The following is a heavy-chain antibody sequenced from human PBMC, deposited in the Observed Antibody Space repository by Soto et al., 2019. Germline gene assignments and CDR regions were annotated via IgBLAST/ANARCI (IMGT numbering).Heavy chain of an antibody. CDR3: ARREIQGPIDY. Sequence: QVQLQESGPGLVKPSDTLSLTCAVSGYSISSSNWWGWIRQPPGKGLEWIGYIYYSGTTYYNPSLKSRVSMSVDTSKNQCSLKLTSVTAVDTAVYYCARREIQGPIDYWGQGTLVTVSS. CDR1: GYSISSSNW. CDR2: IYYSGTT. D-gene: IGHD1-26*01. J-gene: IGHJ4*02. V-gene: IGHV4-28*01.